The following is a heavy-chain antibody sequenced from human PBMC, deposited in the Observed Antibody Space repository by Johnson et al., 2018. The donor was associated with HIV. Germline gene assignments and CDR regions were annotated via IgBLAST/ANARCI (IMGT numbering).Heavy chain of an antibody. CDR1: AFTFSRYA. D-gene: IGHD3-10*01. J-gene: IGHJ3*01. Sequence: QVQLVESGGGVVQPGRSLRLSCAASAFTFSRYAMHWVRQAPGKGLEWVSGINWSGGGTTYADSVKGRFTISRDNSKNSLYLQLTSLRDDDTAVYYCAKTMAQGEYAFDVWGQGTLVTVSS. CDR2: INWSGGGT. CDR3: AKTMAQGEYAFDV. V-gene: IGHV3-NL1*01.